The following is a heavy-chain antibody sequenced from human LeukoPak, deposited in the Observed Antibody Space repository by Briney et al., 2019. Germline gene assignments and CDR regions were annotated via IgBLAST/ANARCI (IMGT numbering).Heavy chain of an antibody. CDR1: GFTFSSYS. D-gene: IGHD3-22*01. CDR2: ISSSSSTI. Sequence: GGSLRLSCAASGFTFSSYSMNWVRQAPGKGLEWVSYISSSSSTIYYADSVKGRFTISRDNAKNSLYLQMNSLRAEDTAVYYCARPGSMIALAGDAFDIWGQGTMVTVSS. V-gene: IGHV3-48*04. J-gene: IGHJ3*02. CDR3: ARPGSMIALAGDAFDI.